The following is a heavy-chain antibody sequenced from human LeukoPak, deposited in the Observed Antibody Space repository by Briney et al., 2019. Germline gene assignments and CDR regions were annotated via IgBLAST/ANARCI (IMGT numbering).Heavy chain of an antibody. D-gene: IGHD2-2*01. Sequence: PGGSLRLSCAASGFTFSSYGMSWVRQAPGKGLEWVSAISGSGGSTYYADSVKGRFTISRDNAKNSLYLQMNSLRAEDTAVYYCARLSYPGDYWGQGTLVTVSS. CDR2: ISGSGGST. V-gene: IGHV3-23*01. J-gene: IGHJ4*02. CDR3: ARLSYPGDY. CDR1: GFTFSSYG.